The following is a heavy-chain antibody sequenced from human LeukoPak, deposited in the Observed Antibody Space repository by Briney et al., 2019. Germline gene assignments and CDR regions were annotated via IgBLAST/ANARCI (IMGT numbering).Heavy chain of an antibody. CDR3: ARYGSGSSYDY. CDR1: GFSFSSYW. D-gene: IGHD3-10*01. CDR2: IKQDGSEK. Sequence: GGSLRLSCAASGFSFSSYWMSWVRQAPGTGLEWVSNIKQDGSEKYYVDSVKGRSTISRDNAKNSLYLQMSSLSAEDTAVYYCARYGSGSSYDYWGQGTLVTVSS. V-gene: IGHV3-7*01. J-gene: IGHJ4*02.